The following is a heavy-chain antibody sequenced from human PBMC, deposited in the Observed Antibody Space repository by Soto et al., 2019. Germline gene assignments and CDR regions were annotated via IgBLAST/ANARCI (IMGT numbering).Heavy chain of an antibody. V-gene: IGHV3-64*01. J-gene: IGHJ6*03. CDR3: ARVGRNSSSWYRYYYYMDV. CDR1: GFTFSSYA. D-gene: IGHD6-13*01. Sequence: GGSLRLSCAASGFTFSSYAMHWVRQAPGKGLEYVSAISSNGGSTYYANSVKGRFTISRDNSKNTLYLQMGSLRAEDMAVYYCARVGRNSSSWYRYYYYMDVWGKGTTVTVSS. CDR2: ISSNGGST.